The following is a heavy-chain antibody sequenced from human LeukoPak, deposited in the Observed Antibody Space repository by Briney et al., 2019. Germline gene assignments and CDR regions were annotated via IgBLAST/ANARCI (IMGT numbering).Heavy chain of an antibody. CDR3: ARSSEVATIDY. CDR2: IYYSGST. V-gene: IGHV4-59*08. D-gene: IGHD5-12*01. Sequence: SETLSLTCTVSGGSISSYYWSWIRQPPGKGLEWIGYIYYSGSTNYNPSLKSRVTISVDTSKNQFSLKLSSVTAADTAVYYCARSSEVATIDYWGQGTLVTVSS. CDR1: GGSISSYY. J-gene: IGHJ4*02.